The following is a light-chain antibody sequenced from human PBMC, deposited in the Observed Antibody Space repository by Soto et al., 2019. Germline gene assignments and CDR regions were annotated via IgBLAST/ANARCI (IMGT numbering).Light chain of an antibody. Sequence: QSALTQPPSASGSPGQSVTISCTGTSSDVGGYNYVSWYQQHPGKAPKLIISEVSKRPSGVPDRFSGSKSGNAASLTVSGLQAEDEADYYCTSHASSNNYVFGTGTKGTDL. CDR1: SSDVGGYNY. V-gene: IGLV2-8*01. J-gene: IGLJ1*01. CDR2: EVS. CDR3: TSHASSNNYV.